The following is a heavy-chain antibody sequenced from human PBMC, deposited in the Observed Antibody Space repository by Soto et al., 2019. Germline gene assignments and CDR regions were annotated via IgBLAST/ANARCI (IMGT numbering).Heavy chain of an antibody. V-gene: IGHV4-59*01. Sequence: SETLSLTCTVSGGSISSYYWSWIRQPPGKGLEWIGYIYYSGSTNYNPSLKSRVTISVDTSKNQFSLKLSSVTAADTAVYYCARVPDGSGGFDYWGQGTLVTVSS. J-gene: IGHJ4*02. D-gene: IGHD3-10*01. CDR3: ARVPDGSGGFDY. CDR2: IYYSGST. CDR1: GGSISSYY.